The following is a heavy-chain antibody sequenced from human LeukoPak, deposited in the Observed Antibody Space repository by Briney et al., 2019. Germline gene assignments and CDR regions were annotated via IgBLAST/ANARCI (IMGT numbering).Heavy chain of an antibody. V-gene: IGHV3-11*04. Sequence: GGSLRLSCAASGFIINDYYMTWIRQTPGKGLEWISDISDTGFTTYYADSVKGRFTISRDNANNSMYLQMTRLRGEDTAVYYCARAGRYSYDSSGYYYDAIDIWGQGTMVTVSS. CDR3: ARAGRYSYDSSGYYYDAIDI. J-gene: IGHJ3*02. D-gene: IGHD3-22*01. CDR2: ISDTGFTT. CDR1: GFIINDYY.